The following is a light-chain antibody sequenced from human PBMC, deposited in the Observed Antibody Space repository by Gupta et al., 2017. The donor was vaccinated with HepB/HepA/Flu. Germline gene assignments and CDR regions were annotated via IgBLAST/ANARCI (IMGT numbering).Light chain of an antibody. J-gene: IGKJ1*01. V-gene: IGKV1-39*01. CDR3: QQSDSSLTWT. CDR1: QSITDY. Sequence: QIPQSPSSLSASVGDRVTITCRASQSITDYLNWYQQKPGKAPNLLIYRTTNLQDGVPSRFSGSGYGTEFTLTISSLQPEDFATYYCQQSDSSLTWTFGQGTKVEIK. CDR2: RTT.